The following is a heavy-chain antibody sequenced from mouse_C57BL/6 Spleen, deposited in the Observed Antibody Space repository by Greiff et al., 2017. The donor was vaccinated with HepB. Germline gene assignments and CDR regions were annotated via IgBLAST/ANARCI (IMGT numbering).Heavy chain of an antibody. CDR2: IYPGDGDT. CDR1: GYAFSSYW. CDR3: ASRSFPYYCDY. V-gene: IGHV1-80*01. Sequence: VQLQQSGAELVKPGASVKISCKASGYAFSSYWMNWVKQRPGKGLEWIGQIYPGDGDTNYNGKFKGKATLTADKSSSTAYMQLSSLTSEDSAVYFCASRSFPYYCDYWGQGTTLTVSS. J-gene: IGHJ2*01.